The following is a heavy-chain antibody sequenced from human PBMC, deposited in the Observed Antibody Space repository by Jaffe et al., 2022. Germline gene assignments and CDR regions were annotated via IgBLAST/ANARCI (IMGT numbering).Heavy chain of an antibody. CDR3: AILRRGYCSGGSCYSAGSVVDY. CDR2: IIPIFGTA. D-gene: IGHD2-15*01. CDR1: GGTFSSYA. V-gene: IGHV1-69*05. J-gene: IGHJ4*02. Sequence: QVQLVQSGAEVKKPGSSVKVSCKASGGTFSSYAISWVRQAPGQGLEWMGGIIPIFGTANYAQKFQGRVTITTDESTSTAYMELSSLRSEDTAVYYCAILRRGYCSGGSCYSAGSVVDYWGQGTLVTVSS.